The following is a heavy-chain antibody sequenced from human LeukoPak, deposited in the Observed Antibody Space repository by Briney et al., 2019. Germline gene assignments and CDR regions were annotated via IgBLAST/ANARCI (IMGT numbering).Heavy chain of an antibody. D-gene: IGHD1-20*01. CDR3: AREGITGTLGAFDI. CDR2: IWYDGSNK. Sequence: GRSLRLSCAASGVTFSSYGMHWGRQAPGKGLGGGAVIWYDGSNKYYADSLTGRFTISRDNSKSTLYLQMNSLRAEDTAVYYCAREGITGTLGAFDIWGQGTMVTVSS. J-gene: IGHJ3*02. CDR1: GVTFSSYG. V-gene: IGHV3-33*01.